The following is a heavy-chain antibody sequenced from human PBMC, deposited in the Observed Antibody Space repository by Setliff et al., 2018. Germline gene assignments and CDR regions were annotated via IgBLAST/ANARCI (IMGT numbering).Heavy chain of an antibody. CDR1: GGSSSSCDYY. V-gene: IGHV4-61*02. CDR3: ARESRYYYDNLDTLDY. CDR2: MFSSGST. D-gene: IGHD3-22*01. J-gene: IGHJ4*02. Sequence: PSQTLSLTCTVSGGSSSSCDYYWIWIRQPAGKGLEWIGRMFSSGSTYYNPSLKSRVSISVDTSKNQFSRKLSSVTAADTAVYYCARESRYYYDNLDTLDYWGQGTLVTVSS.